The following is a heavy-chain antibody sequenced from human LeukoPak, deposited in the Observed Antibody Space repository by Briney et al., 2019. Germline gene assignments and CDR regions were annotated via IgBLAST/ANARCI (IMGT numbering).Heavy chain of an antibody. J-gene: IGHJ5*02. Sequence: PSETLSLTCTVSGGSISSYYWSWIRQPPGKGLEWIGYIYYSGSTNYNPSLKSRVTISVDTSKNQFSLKLSSVTAADTAVYYCARHPGRENRFDPWGQGTLVTVSS. CDR3: ARHPGRENRFDP. D-gene: IGHD1-26*01. CDR1: GGSISSYY. V-gene: IGHV4-59*08. CDR2: IYYSGST.